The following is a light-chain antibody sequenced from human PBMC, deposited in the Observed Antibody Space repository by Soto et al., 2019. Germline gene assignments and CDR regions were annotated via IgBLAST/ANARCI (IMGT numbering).Light chain of an antibody. CDR3: SSYTDSSNYV. V-gene: IGLV2-14*01. Sequence: QSALTQPASVSGSPGQSITISCTGTSSDFAIYNYVSWYQQQPGKAPKLMIYQVTNRPSGVSNRFCGSRSGNTASLTISGIQAEDEADYYCSSYTDSSNYVFGTGTKLTVL. J-gene: IGLJ1*01. CDR1: SSDFAIYNY. CDR2: QVT.